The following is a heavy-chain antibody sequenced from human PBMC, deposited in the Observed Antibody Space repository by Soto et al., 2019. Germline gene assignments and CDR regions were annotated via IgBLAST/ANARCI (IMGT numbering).Heavy chain of an antibody. CDR3: ARDRHNNFFDP. V-gene: IGHV4-31*03. CDR1: GASMSSGGYY. D-gene: IGHD6-6*01. Sequence: PSETLSLTCTVSGASMSSGGYYWTWTRQSPGKGLEWIGYIYYSGSTYYNPSLESRVAISLDTSRSQFSLTLHSVTAADTAIYYCARDRHNNFFDPWGQGTLVTVSS. CDR2: IYYSGST. J-gene: IGHJ5*02.